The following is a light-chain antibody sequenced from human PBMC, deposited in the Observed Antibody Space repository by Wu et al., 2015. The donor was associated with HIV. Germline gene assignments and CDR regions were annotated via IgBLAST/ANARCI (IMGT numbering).Light chain of an antibody. CDR1: QSVTSNY. J-gene: IGKJ5*01. CDR3: QQYVSSPT. Sequence: DILLTQSPDTLSLSPGERATLSCRASQSVTSNYLAWYQQKPGQAPRLLIYATSNRATGIPDRISGSGSGTLFTLTISRLEPEDSAVYFCQQYVSSPTFGQGPRLE. CDR2: ATS. V-gene: IGKV3-20*01.